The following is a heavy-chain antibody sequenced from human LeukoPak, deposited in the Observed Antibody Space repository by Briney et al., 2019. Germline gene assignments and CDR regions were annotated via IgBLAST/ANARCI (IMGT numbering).Heavy chain of an antibody. J-gene: IGHJ4*02. V-gene: IGHV3-30-3*01. CDR2: ISYDGGNK. D-gene: IGHD6-6*01. CDR3: ARDGEAARILDY. Sequence: GGSLRLSCAASGFTFSSYAMHWVRQAPGKGLEWVALISYDGGNKYYADSVQGRFTISRDYSKNTLYLQMNSLRVEDTAVYYCARDGEAARILDYWGQGTLVTVSS. CDR1: GFTFSSYA.